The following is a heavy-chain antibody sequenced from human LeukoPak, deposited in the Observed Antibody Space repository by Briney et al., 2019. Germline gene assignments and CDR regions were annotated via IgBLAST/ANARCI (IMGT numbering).Heavy chain of an antibody. CDR2: INPSGGST. V-gene: IGHV1-46*01. J-gene: IGHJ3*02. CDR1: GYTFTSYC. Sequence: ASVKVSCKASGYTFTSYCMHWVRQAPGQGLEWMGIINPSGGSTSYAQKFQGRVTMTRDTSTSTVYMELSSLRSEDTAVYYCARDGGSDAFDIWGQGTMVTVSS. CDR3: ARDGGSDAFDI.